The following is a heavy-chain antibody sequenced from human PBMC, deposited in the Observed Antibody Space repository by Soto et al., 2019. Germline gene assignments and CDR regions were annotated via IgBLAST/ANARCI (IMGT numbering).Heavy chain of an antibody. Sequence: PGESLKISCKVSGYSFSHSWIAWVRQMPGKGLEWMGIIYPGDSETRYSPSFQGQVTISADKSISTAYLQWSSLKASDTAMYYCARLPVSVNYYYGMDVWGQGTTVTVSS. CDR3: ARLPVSVNYYYGMDV. V-gene: IGHV5-51*01. CDR2: IYPGDSET. CDR1: GYSFSHSW. J-gene: IGHJ6*02. D-gene: IGHD3-10*01.